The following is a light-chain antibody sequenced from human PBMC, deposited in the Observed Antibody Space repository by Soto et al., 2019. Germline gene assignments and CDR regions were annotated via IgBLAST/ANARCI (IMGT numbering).Light chain of an antibody. CDR1: QSVSSN. CDR3: QQYNNWLPIT. V-gene: IGKV3-15*01. J-gene: IGKJ5*01. CDR2: GAS. Sequence: EIVMTQSPATLSVSPGERATLSCRASQSVSSNLAWYQQKPGQAPRLLIYGASTRATGIPARFSGSGSGTELSLTINSLQSADFAVYYCQQYNNWLPITFGQGTRVEI.